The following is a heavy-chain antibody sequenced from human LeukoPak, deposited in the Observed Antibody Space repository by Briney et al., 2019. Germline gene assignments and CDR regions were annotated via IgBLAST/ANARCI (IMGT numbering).Heavy chain of an antibody. J-gene: IGHJ4*02. CDR2: IYTSGST. CDR1: GGSISSGSYY. CDR3: ARVIRWFGELLSYFDY. Sequence: PSETLSLTCTVSGGSISSGSYYWSWIRQPAGKGLEWIGRIYTSGSTNYNPSLKSRVTISVDTSKNQFSLKLSSVTAADTAVYYCARVIRWFGELLSYFDYWGQGTLVTVSS. D-gene: IGHD3-10*01. V-gene: IGHV4-61*02.